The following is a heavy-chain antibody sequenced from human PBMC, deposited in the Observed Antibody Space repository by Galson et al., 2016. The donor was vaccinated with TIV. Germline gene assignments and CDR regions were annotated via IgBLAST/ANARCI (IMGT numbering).Heavy chain of an antibody. CDR1: GFTVSDNY. CDR3: ARDRRHCVNECYLRYYHGMDA. CDR2: IDRHCRT. J-gene: IGHJ6*02. Sequence: SRRLSCAASGFTVSDNYMTWVRQAPGKGLESVALIDRHCRTVHAYSGRVRFTVARDNSKTMVYLKMDSLRPEDTAVYFCARDRRHCVNECYLRYYHGMDAWGQGTTVTVSS. V-gene: IGHV3-66*03. D-gene: IGHD2-21*01.